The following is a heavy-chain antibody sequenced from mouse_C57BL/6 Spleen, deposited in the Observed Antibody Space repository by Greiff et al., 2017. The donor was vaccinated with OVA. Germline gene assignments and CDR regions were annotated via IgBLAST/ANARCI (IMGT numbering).Heavy chain of an antibody. J-gene: IGHJ1*03. V-gene: IGHV1-15*01. CDR3: TRPWYFDV. CDR2: IDPETGGT. Sequence: QVQLQQSGAELVRPGASVTLSCKASGYTFTDYEMHWVKQTPVHGLEWIGAIDPETGGTASNQKFKGKAILTADKACSTADMELRSRTSEDSAVYYCTRPWYFDVWGTGTTGTVSA. CDR1: GYTFTDYE.